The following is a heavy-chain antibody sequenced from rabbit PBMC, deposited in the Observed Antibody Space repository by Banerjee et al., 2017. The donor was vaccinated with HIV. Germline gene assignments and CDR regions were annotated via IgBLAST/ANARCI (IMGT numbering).Heavy chain of an antibody. D-gene: IGHD6-1*01. CDR2: IGTSTGTT. CDR1: AISFSDNYY. CDR3: AKSYVGYGYAFNL. J-gene: IGHJ4*01. Sequence: QQQLEESGGDLVKPEGSLTLTCTASAISFSDNYYMCWVRQAPGKGLEWIACIGTSTGTTAYASWAKGRFTISKTSSTTVTLQMTSLTAADTATYFSAKSYVGYGYAFNLWGQGTLVTVS. V-gene: IGHV1S45*01.